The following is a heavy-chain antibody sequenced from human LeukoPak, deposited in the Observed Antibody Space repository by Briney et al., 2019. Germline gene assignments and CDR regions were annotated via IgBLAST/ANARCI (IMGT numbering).Heavy chain of an antibody. CDR3: ARGRIVGAPSLNY. CDR2: INHSGST. V-gene: IGHV4-34*01. Sequence: PSEALSLTCAVYGGSFSGYYWSWIRQPPGKGLEWIGEINHSGSTNYNPSPKSRVTISVDTSKNQFSLKLSSVTAADTAVYYCARGRIVGAPSLNYWGQGTLVTVSS. J-gene: IGHJ4*02. D-gene: IGHD1-26*01. CDR1: GGSFSGYY.